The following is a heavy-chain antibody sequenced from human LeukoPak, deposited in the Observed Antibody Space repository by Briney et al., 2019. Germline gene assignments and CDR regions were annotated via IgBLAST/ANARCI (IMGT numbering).Heavy chain of an antibody. V-gene: IGHV4-39*07. Sequence: SETLSLTCTVSGGSISRSSYYWGWIRQPPGKGLEWIGEINHSGSTNYNPSLKSRVTISVDTSKNQFSLKLSSVTAADTAVYYCACTPGYSYGYSFDYWGQGTLVTVSS. D-gene: IGHD5-18*01. J-gene: IGHJ4*02. CDR3: ACTPGYSYGYSFDY. CDR2: INHSGST. CDR1: GGSISRSSYY.